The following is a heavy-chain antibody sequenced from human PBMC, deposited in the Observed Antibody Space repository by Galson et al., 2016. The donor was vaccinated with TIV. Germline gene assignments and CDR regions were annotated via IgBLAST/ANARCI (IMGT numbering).Heavy chain of an antibody. J-gene: IGHJ3*02. V-gene: IGHV1-2*02. CDR2: IHPQNGGA. CDR3: TGGGGGAYTFGAFDI. D-gene: IGHD3-3*01. Sequence: SVKVSCKASGYSFTVYRVHWVRQAPGQGLEWMGWIHPQNGGANYAQKFQGRVTLTRDTSISTVYMELRRLKSDDTAVYFCTGGGGGAYTFGAFDIWGQGTMVTVSS. CDR1: GYSFTVYR.